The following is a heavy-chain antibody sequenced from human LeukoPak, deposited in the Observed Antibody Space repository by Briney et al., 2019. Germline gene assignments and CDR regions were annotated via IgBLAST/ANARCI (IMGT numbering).Heavy chain of an antibody. Sequence: ASVKVSCKASGDTFSSYAISWVRQAPGQGLEWMGGIIPIFGTANYAQKFQGRVTITADESTSTAYMELSSLRSEDTAVYYCAGADYYDSSGYYYYFDYWGQGTLVTVSS. CDR2: IIPIFGTA. CDR1: GDTFSSYA. CDR3: AGADYYDSSGYYYYFDY. D-gene: IGHD3-22*01. V-gene: IGHV1-69*01. J-gene: IGHJ4*02.